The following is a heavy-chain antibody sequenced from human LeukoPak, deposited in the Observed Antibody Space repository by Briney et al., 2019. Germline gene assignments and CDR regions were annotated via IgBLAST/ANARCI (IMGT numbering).Heavy chain of an antibody. CDR2: INPSGAST. CDR3: AREVGYCTGGSCPGY. J-gene: IGHJ4*02. V-gene: IGHV1-46*01. CDR1: GYTFTNYY. Sequence: ASVTVSCKASGYTFTNYYMHWVRQAPGQGLEWMGMINPSGASTNYEQKFQGRVTMTRDTSTNTVYMEVSSLRAEDTAVYYCAREVGYCTGGSCPGYWGQGTRVTVSS. D-gene: IGHD2-15*01.